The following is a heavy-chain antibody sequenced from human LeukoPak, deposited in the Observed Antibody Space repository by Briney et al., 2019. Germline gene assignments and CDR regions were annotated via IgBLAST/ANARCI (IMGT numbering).Heavy chain of an antibody. Sequence: GRSLRLSCAASGFSFDAYDMHWVRQPPGKGLEWVSGISWNSGRIGYADSVKGRFTISRDSAKNSLYLQMGSLRAEDTALYYCAKDEPGSRWKYFDHWGQGTLVTVSS. J-gene: IGHJ4*02. CDR1: GFSFDAYD. CDR2: ISWNSGRI. D-gene: IGHD1-1*01. CDR3: AKDEPGSRWKYFDH. V-gene: IGHV3-9*01.